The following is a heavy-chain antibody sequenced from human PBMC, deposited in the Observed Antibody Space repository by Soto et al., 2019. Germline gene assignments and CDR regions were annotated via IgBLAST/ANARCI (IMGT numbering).Heavy chain of an antibody. V-gene: IGHV4-4*07. CDR2: IYTSGST. D-gene: IGHD6-13*01. CDR1: GGSISSYY. J-gene: IGHJ4*02. Sequence: SSETLSLTCTVSGGSISSYYWSWIRQPAGKGLEWIGRIYTSGSTNYNPSLKSRVTISLDTSKNQFSLMLNSVTAADTAVYYCARGFGSSWYYFDYWGLGTLVTAPQ. CDR3: ARGFGSSWYYFDY.